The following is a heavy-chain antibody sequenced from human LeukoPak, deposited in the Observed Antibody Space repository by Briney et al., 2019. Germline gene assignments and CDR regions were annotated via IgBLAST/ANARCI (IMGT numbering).Heavy chain of an antibody. CDR1: GGSISSSSYY. CDR3: ARWWELLSWFDP. V-gene: IGHV4-39*01. J-gene: IGHJ5*02. Sequence: PSETLSLTCTVSGGSISSSSYYWGWIRQPPGKGLEWIGSIYYSGSTYYNPSLKSRVTISVDTSKNQFSLKLSSVTAADTAVYYCARWWELLSWFDPWGQGTLVTVSS. D-gene: IGHD1-26*01. CDR2: IYYSGST.